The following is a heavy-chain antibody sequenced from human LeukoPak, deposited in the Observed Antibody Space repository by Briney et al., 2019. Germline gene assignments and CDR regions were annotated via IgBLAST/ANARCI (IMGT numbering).Heavy chain of an antibody. CDR1: GVSISSTNW. Sequence: SETLSLTCAVSGVSISSTNWWSWVRQPPGKGLEWIGDIYHSGSTNYNPSLKSRVTMSLDKSKNQFSLKLNSVTAADTAVYYCANIAAAGPGTPFFNYWGQGTLVTVSS. CDR2: IYHSGST. V-gene: IGHV4-4*02. D-gene: IGHD6-13*01. J-gene: IGHJ4*02. CDR3: ANIAAAGPGTPFFNY.